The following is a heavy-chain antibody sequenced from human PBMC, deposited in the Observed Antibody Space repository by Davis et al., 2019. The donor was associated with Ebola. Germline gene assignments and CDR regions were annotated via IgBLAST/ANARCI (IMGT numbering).Heavy chain of an antibody. Sequence: AASVKVSCKASGYTFISYDIYWVRQASGQGLEWMGWMNPNRGNTGYAQKFQGRVTMTRNTSISTAYMELSSLRSEDTAVYYCARDLYAAVAIVYYFDYWGQGTLVTVSS. CDR3: ARDLYAAVAIVYYFDY. V-gene: IGHV1-8*01. CDR1: GYTFISYD. D-gene: IGHD6-19*01. J-gene: IGHJ4*02. CDR2: MNPNRGNT.